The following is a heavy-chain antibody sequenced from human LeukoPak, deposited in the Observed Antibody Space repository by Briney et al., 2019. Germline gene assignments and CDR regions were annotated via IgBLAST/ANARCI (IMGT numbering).Heavy chain of an antibody. D-gene: IGHD2-21*02. Sequence: GGSLRLSCAASGFTFSNAWMSWVRQAPGKGLEWVSDISASGGSTYYADSVKGRFTISRDNSKNTLYLQMNSLRAEDTAVYYCAKAVVTAFDYWGQGTLVTVSS. CDR2: ISASGGST. V-gene: IGHV3-23*01. CDR1: GFTFSNAW. J-gene: IGHJ4*02. CDR3: AKAVVTAFDY.